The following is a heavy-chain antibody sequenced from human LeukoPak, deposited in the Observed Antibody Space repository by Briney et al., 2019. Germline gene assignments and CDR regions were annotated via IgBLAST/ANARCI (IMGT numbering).Heavy chain of an antibody. CDR2: IHTTEST. J-gene: IGHJ1*01. CDR3: ARDASIAALGYFQH. V-gene: IGHV4-61*02. CDR1: GGSISSGSYY. D-gene: IGHD6-6*01. Sequence: PSQTLSLTCTVSGGSISSGSYYWSWIRQPAGKGLEWIGRIHTTESTNYNPSLKSRVTMSVDTSKNQFSLKLSSVTAADTAVYYCARDASIAALGYFQHWGQGTLVTVSS.